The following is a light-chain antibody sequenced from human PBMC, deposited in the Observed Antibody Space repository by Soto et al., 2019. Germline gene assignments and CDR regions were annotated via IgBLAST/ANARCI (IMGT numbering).Light chain of an antibody. Sequence: ALTQFPGTLPSPPRQRATLSCTASQSVTSSYLARYEQKPDQAPRLVIYRASSRASGIPDRCSGSGSGTDFTLTISRLEPGDCSVYYCQQYGSSPLMFGGGTKVA. V-gene: IGKV3-20*01. J-gene: IGKJ4*02. CDR3: QQYGSSPLM. CDR1: QSVTSSY. CDR2: RAS.